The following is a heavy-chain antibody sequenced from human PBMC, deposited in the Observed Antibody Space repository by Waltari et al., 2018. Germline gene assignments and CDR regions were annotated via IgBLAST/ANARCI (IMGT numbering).Heavy chain of an antibody. D-gene: IGHD6-25*01. CDR3: TRGAAAGYYFDY. V-gene: IGHV3-21*01. J-gene: IGHJ4*02. CDR2: ISNTSRYI. CDR1: GFTFSHFS. Sequence: EVQLVESGGGLVKHGGSLRLSCTTSGFTFSHFSMIWVRQAPGKGLEWVSSISNTSRYIFYADSVKDRFTISRDNAKNSLYLLMNSLRAEDTAVYYCTRGAAAGYYFDYWGQGTLVTVSS.